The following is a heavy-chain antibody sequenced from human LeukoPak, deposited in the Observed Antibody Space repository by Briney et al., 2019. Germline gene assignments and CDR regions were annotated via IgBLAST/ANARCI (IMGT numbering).Heavy chain of an antibody. CDR2: IGGTDGST. D-gene: IGHD3-10*01. Sequence: GGSLRLSCVASGFAFTNHAMTWVRQAPGKGLEWVSSIGGTDGSTYYADSVKGRFTISRDNSKDTLYLQMNSLRVENTATYYCAKRDSHGSHPYYLDSWGQGALVTVSS. CDR1: GFAFTNHA. CDR3: AKRDSHGSHPYYLDS. V-gene: IGHV3-23*01. J-gene: IGHJ4*02.